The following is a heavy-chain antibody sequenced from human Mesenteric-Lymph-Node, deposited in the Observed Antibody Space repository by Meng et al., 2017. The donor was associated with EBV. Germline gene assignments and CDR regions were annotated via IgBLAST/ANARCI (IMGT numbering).Heavy chain of an antibody. CDR1: GYSFTNYQ. CDR2: VNPSNGYT. J-gene: IGHJ4*02. Sequence: QVQLVQSGAEVRKPGASWQVSCKVSGYSFTNYQIHWVRQVPGQGLEWMAVVNPSNGYTTYAQKFQGRLTITADESTGAAYMELRSLRSEDTALYYCARGEVVVAAPYYFDLWGQGTLVTVSS. CDR3: ARGEVVVAAPYYFDL. V-gene: IGHV1-46*01. D-gene: IGHD2-15*01.